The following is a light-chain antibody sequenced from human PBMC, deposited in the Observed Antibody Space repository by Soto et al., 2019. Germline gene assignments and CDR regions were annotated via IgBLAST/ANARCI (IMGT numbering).Light chain of an antibody. CDR2: SNN. V-gene: IGLV1-44*01. Sequence: QSVLTQPPSASGTPGQRVTISCSGSSSNIGSNTVNWYQQLPGTAPKLLIYSNNQRPSGVPDRCSGSKSGTSASLAISGLQSEDEADYYCAACNDSLNVLVFGGGTKLTVL. CDR1: SSNIGSNT. CDR3: AACNDSLNVLV. J-gene: IGLJ2*01.